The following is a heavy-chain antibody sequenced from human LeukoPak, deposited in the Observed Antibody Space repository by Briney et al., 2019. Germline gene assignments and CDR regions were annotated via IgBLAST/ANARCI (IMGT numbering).Heavy chain of an antibody. Sequence: SVKVSCKASGGTFSSYAISWVRQAPGQGLEWMGGIIPIFGTANYAQKFQGRVTITADESTSTAYMELSSLRSEDTAVYYCARSYCSSTSCSRSPNWFDPWGQGTLVIVSS. CDR2: IIPIFGTA. CDR3: ARSYCSSTSCSRSPNWFDP. J-gene: IGHJ5*02. CDR1: GGTFSSYA. D-gene: IGHD2-2*01. V-gene: IGHV1-69*13.